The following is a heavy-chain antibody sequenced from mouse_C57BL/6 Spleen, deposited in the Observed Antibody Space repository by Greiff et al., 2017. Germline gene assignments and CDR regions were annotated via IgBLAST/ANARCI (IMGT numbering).Heavy chain of an antibody. V-gene: IGHV1-63*01. Sequence: QVQLKQSGAELVRPGTSVKMSCKASGYTFTNYWIGWAKQRPGHGLEWIGDIYPGGGYTNYNEKFKGKATLTADKSSSTAYMQFSSLTSEDSAIYYCARVNYYGSSHYYDYWGQGTTLTVSS. CDR3: ARVNYYGSSHYYDY. CDR2: IYPGGGYT. D-gene: IGHD1-1*01. CDR1: GYTFTNYW. J-gene: IGHJ2*01.